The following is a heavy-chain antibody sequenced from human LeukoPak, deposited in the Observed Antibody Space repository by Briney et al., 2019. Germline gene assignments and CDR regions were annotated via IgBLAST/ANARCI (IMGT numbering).Heavy chain of an antibody. D-gene: IGHD5-18*01. J-gene: IGHJ4*02. V-gene: IGHV3-30*18. CDR1: GFTFSNYG. Sequence: GRSLRLSCAASGFTFSNYGMHWVRQAPGKGLEWVAVISYDGSNKYYADSVKGRFTISRDNSKNTLYLQMNSLRAEDTAVYYCAKALGYSYGTDYWGQGTLVTVS. CDR3: AKALGYSYGTDY. CDR2: ISYDGSNK.